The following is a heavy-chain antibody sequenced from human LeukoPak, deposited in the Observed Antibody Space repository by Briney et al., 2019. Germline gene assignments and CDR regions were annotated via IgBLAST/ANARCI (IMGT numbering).Heavy chain of an antibody. Sequence: SETLSLTCSVSGGSISSYYWSWIRQPAGKGLEWIGRIYTSGSTNYNPSLKSRVTMSVDTSKNQFSLKLSSVTAADTAVYYCARDPGYYGSGSRGAFDYWGQGTLVTVSS. D-gene: IGHD3-10*01. CDR3: ARDPGYYGSGSRGAFDY. J-gene: IGHJ4*02. CDR2: IYTSGST. CDR1: GGSISSYY. V-gene: IGHV4-4*07.